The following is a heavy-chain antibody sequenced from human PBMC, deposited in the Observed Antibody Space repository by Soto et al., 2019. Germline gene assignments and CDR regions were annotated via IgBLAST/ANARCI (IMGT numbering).Heavy chain of an antibody. D-gene: IGHD6-19*01. V-gene: IGHV1-3*01. CDR3: AREQWLGVDY. J-gene: IGHJ4*02. Sequence: GASVKVSCXASGYTFTSYAMHWVRQAPGQRLEWMGWINAGNGKTKYSQKFQGRVTITRDTSASTAYRELSGLRFEDTAVYYCAREQWLGVDYWGQGTLVTVS. CDR1: GYTFTSYA. CDR2: INAGNGKT.